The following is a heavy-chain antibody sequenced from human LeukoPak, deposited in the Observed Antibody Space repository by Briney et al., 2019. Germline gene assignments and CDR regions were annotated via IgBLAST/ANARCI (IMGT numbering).Heavy chain of an antibody. CDR3: ASGDVVVPNYYYYDGLDV. CDR2: IDSGGST. Sequence: GGCLTLFCAVSGLTVSSNYMCWVRHATRGGRECVSVIDSGGSTYYADSVKGRFTTSRDNSKNTLYLQVNSLRAEDTAVYYCASGDVVVPNYYYYDGLDVCGQGTMVTVSS. V-gene: IGHV3-66*01. D-gene: IGHD2-21*01. J-gene: IGHJ6*01. CDR1: GLTVSSNY.